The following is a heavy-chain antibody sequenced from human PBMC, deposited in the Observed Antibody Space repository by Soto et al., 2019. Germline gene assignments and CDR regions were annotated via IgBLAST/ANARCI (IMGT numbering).Heavy chain of an antibody. V-gene: IGHV1-18*01. CDR3: ARKAVGATVKDFDY. D-gene: IGHD1-26*01. J-gene: IGHJ4*02. CDR1: GYTFTSYG. CDR2: ISADNSNT. Sequence: QVQLVQSGAEVKKPGASVKVSCKASGYTFTSYGITWVRQAPGQGLEWMGWISADNSNTNHAQKFQGRVTMTTDTSTSTGYMELRSLRSDDTAVYYCARKAVGATVKDFDYWGQGTLVTVSS.